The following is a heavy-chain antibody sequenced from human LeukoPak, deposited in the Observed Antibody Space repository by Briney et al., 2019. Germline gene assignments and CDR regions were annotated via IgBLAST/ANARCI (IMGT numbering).Heavy chain of an antibody. J-gene: IGHJ4*02. D-gene: IGHD3-9*01. Sequence: PGGSLRLSCAASGFTFSSYGMHWVRQAPGKGLEWEAVISYDGSNKYYADSVKGRFTISRDNSKNTLYLQMNSLRAEDTAVYYCAKDHDILTGYPDYWGQGTLVTVSS. CDR2: ISYDGSNK. CDR3: AKDHDILTGYPDY. V-gene: IGHV3-30*18. CDR1: GFTFSSYG.